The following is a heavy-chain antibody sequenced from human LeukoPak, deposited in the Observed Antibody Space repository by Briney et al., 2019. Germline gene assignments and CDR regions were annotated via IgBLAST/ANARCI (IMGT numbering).Heavy chain of an antibody. J-gene: IGHJ6*03. CDR3: AKRAGDYCSSTSCPYYYYYMDV. CDR2: IYSGGST. Sequence: GGSLRLSCAASGFTVSSNYMSWVRQAPGKGLEWVSVIYSGGSTYYADSVKGRFTISRDNSKNTLYPQMNSLRAEDTAVYYCAKRAGDYCSSTSCPYYYYYMDVWGKGTTVTVSS. D-gene: IGHD2-2*01. V-gene: IGHV3-53*01. CDR1: GFTVSSNY.